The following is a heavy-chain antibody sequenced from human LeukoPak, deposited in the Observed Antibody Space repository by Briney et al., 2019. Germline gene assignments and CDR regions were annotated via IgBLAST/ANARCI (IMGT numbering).Heavy chain of an antibody. CDR3: IKEGRGYKYGLRD. Sequence: GGSLRLSCATSGFTFDDFTMHWVRQPPGKGLEWVSLIGRRGDPKYYANSLEGRFTISRDNRRRYVFLQMNSLRPDDTAFYYCIKEGRGYKYGLRDWGQGTLVTVS. CDR1: GFTFDDFT. J-gene: IGHJ4*02. D-gene: IGHD5-18*01. CDR2: IGRRGDPK. V-gene: IGHV3-43*01.